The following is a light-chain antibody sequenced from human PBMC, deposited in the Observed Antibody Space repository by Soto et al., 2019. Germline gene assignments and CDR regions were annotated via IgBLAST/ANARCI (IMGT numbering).Light chain of an antibody. CDR3: QQYKDWFSIT. CDR2: GAS. J-gene: IGKJ5*01. V-gene: IGKV3-15*01. Sequence: EVVMTQSPATLSVSPGETVTLSCRASQSVSTKSAWYQQRPGQAPRLLIYGASTRATGIPARFSGSGSGTEFTITISSLQSEDFALYYCQQYKDWFSITFGQGTRLEIK. CDR1: QSVSTK.